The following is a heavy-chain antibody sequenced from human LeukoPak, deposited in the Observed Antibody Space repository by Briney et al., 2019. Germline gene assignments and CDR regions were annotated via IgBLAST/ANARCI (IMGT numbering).Heavy chain of an antibody. CDR1: GFTFSSYA. J-gene: IGHJ3*02. Sequence: PGGSLRLSCAASGFTFSSYAMSWVRQAPGKGLEWVSAISGRGGNTYYADSVKGRFTISRDNSKNTLNLQMNSLRAEDTAVYYCAKHVDSSGCLWLIDAFDIWGQGTMVTVSS. V-gene: IGHV3-23*01. CDR3: AKHVDSSGCLWLIDAFDI. D-gene: IGHD3-22*01. CDR2: ISGRGGNT.